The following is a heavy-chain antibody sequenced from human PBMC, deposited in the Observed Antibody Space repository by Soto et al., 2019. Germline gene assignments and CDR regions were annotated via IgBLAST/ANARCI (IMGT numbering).Heavy chain of an antibody. J-gene: IGHJ4*02. V-gene: IGHV4-4*02. Sequence: SETLSLTCAVSGGSISSSNWLSWVRQPPGKGREWIGEIYHSGSTNYNPSLKSRVTISVDKSKNQFSLKLSSVTAADTAVYYCATTYYDFWSGGSASFDYWGQGTLVTVSS. D-gene: IGHD3-3*01. CDR3: ATTYYDFWSGGSASFDY. CDR1: GGSISSSNW. CDR2: IYHSGST.